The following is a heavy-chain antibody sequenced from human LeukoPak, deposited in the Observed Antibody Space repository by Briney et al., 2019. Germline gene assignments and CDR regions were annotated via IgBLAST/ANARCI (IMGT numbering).Heavy chain of an antibody. J-gene: IGHJ1*01. CDR1: GGSISSSSYY. V-gene: IGHV3-11*01. CDR2: ISTSGSTK. D-gene: IGHD3-22*01. Sequence: LSLTCTVSGGSISSSSYYWGWIRQPPGKGLEWLSHISTSGSTKYYANSVKGRFTISRDNAKNSLYLHMNSLRAEDTAVYYCARDLGYYDSDDYYRGAGYFQHWGQGTLVTVSS. CDR3: ARDLGYYDSDDYYRGAGYFQH.